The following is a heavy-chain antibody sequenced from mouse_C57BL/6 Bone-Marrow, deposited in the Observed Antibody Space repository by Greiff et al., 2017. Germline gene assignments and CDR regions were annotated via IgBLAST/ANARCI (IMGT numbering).Heavy chain of an antibody. D-gene: IGHD2-3*01. V-gene: IGHV1-18*01. CDR2: INPNNGGT. CDR3: ARGIYDGPWYFDV. J-gene: IGHJ1*03. CDR1: GYTFTDYN. Sequence: EVKLMESGPELVKPGASVKIPCKASGYTFTDYNMDWVKQSHGKSLEWIGDINPNNGGTIYNQKFKGKATLTVDKSSSTAYMELRSLTSEDTAVYYCARGIYDGPWYFDVWGTGTTVTVSS.